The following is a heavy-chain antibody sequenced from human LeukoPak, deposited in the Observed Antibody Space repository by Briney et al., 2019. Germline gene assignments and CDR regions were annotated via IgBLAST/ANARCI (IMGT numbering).Heavy chain of an antibody. Sequence: PSETLSLTCTVSGGPISRYYWSWIRQPPGKGLEWIGFIYYIGSANYNPSLKSRVTISVDTSKSQFSLELSSVTAADTAVYYCARDREGLIDYWGQGTLVTVSS. CDR3: ARDREGLIDY. D-gene: IGHD1-26*01. J-gene: IGHJ4*02. V-gene: IGHV4-59*01. CDR1: GGPISRYY. CDR2: IYYIGSA.